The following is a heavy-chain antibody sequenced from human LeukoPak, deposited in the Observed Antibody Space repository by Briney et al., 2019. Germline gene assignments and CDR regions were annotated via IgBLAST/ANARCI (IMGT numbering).Heavy chain of an antibody. J-gene: IGHJ6*02. CDR3: ARDSPTYYYDSSGFDLDV. Sequence: PSETLSLTCTVSGGSISSYYWSWIRQPPGKGLEWIGCIYYSGSTNYNPSLKSRVTISVDTSKNQFSLKLSSVTAADTAVYYCARDSPTYYYDSSGFDLDVWGQGTTVTVSS. D-gene: IGHD3-22*01. V-gene: IGHV4-59*01. CDR1: GGSISSYY. CDR2: IYYSGST.